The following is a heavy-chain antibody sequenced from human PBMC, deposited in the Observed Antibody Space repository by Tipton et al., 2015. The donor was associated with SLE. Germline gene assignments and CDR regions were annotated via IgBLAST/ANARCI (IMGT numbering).Heavy chain of an antibody. CDR2: IYYSGST. J-gene: IGHJ5*02. CDR3: ARTDGGNSRSWFDP. V-gene: IGHV4-59*08. CDR1: GGSISSYY. D-gene: IGHD4-23*01. Sequence: TLSLTCTVSGGSISSYYWSWIRQPPGKGLEWIGYIYYSGSTNYNPSLKSRVTISVDTSKNQLSLKLSSVTAADTAVYYCARTDGGNSRSWFDPWGQGTLVTVSS.